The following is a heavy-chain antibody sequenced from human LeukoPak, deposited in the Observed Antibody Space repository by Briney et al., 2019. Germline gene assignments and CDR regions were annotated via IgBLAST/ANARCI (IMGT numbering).Heavy chain of an antibody. CDR1: GGSISSYY. CDR3: ARDRVAAGRGKYNWFDP. J-gene: IGHJ5*02. V-gene: IGHV4-59*01. D-gene: IGHD6-13*01. CDR2: IYYSGST. Sequence: SETLSLTCTVSGGSISSYYWSWIRQPPGKGLEWIGYIYYSGSTNYNPSLKSRVTISVDTSKNQFSLKLSSVTAADTAVYYCARDRVAAGRGKYNWFDPWGQGTLVTVSS.